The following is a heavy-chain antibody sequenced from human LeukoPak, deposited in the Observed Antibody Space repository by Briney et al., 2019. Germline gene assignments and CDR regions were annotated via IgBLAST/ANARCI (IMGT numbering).Heavy chain of an antibody. V-gene: IGHV4-39*07. J-gene: IGHJ4*02. CDR3: ARLLRYYDSSGYYGVIGFDY. D-gene: IGHD3-22*01. Sequence: SETLSLTCTVSGGSIIIRSYYWGWIRQPPGKGLEWIGSIYHSGSTYYNPSLKSRVTISVDTSKNQFSLKLSSVTAADTAVYYCARLLRYYDSSGYYGVIGFDYWGQGTLVTVSS. CDR1: GGSIIIRSYY. CDR2: IYHSGST.